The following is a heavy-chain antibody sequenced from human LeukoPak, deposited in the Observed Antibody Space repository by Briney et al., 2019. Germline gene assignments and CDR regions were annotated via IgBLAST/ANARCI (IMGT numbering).Heavy chain of an antibody. CDR2: IYHSGST. D-gene: IGHD3-10*01. Sequence: SETLSLTCAVSGGSISSGGYSWSWIRQPPGKGLEWIGYIYHSGSTYYNPSLKSRVTISVDRSKNQFSLKLSSVTAADTAVYYCARTHITMVRGVIAAVFDYWAREPWSPSPQ. CDR1: GGSISSGGYS. V-gene: IGHV4-30-2*01. J-gene: IGHJ4*02. CDR3: ARTHITMVRGVIAAVFDY.